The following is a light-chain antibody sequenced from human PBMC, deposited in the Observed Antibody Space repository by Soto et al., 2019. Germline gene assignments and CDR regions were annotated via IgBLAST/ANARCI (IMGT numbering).Light chain of an antibody. CDR3: QSYGSSLSGYV. Sequence: QSVLTQPPSVSGAPGQRVTISCTGSSSNIGAGYDVHWYQQLPGTAPKLLSYGNNNRPSGVPDRFSGSKSGTSASLAITGLQAEDEADYYCQSYGSSLSGYVFGTGTKLTVL. CDR2: GNN. J-gene: IGLJ1*01. CDR1: SSNIGAGYD. V-gene: IGLV1-40*01.